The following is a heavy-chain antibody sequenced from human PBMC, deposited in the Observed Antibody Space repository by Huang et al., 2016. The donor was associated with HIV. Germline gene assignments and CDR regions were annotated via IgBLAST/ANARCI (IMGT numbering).Heavy chain of an antibody. Sequence: QVQLVESGGGVVQPGTSLRLFCAASGFTFSNYAMNWVRQAPWKGLEWVAVISNEGITKYYADSVKGRFTISRDNSKNTVYLQMNSLRAEDTAVYYCARSEPSRYYFDYWGQGTLVTVSS. CDR2: ISNEGITK. CDR1: GFTFSNYA. V-gene: IGHV3-30-3*01. J-gene: IGHJ4*02. CDR3: ARSEPSRYYFDY.